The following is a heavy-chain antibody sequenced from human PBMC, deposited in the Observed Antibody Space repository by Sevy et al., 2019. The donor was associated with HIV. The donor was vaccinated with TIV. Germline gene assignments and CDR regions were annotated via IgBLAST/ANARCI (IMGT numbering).Heavy chain of an antibody. J-gene: IGHJ6*02. D-gene: IGHD3-3*01. Sequence: ASVKVSCKASGYTFTSYDINWVRQATGQGLEWMGWMNPNSGNTGYAQKFQGRVTITRNTSISTAYMELSSLRSEDTAVYYCARTQTYYDFWSGYWNYYYYGMDVWGQGTTVTVSS. V-gene: IGHV1-8*01. CDR2: MNPNSGNT. CDR3: ARTQTYYDFWSGYWNYYYYGMDV. CDR1: GYTFTSYD.